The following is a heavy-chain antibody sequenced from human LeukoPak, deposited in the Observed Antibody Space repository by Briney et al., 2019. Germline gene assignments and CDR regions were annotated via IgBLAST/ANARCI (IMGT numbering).Heavy chain of an antibody. Sequence: SVKVSCKASGGTFSSYAISWVRQAPGQGLEWMGRIIPIFGIANYAQKFQGRVTITADKSTSTAYMELSSLRSEDTAVYYCARSDSSGYYYDYWGQGTRVTVSS. V-gene: IGHV1-69*04. J-gene: IGHJ4*02. CDR1: GGTFSSYA. CDR3: ARSDSSGYYYDY. D-gene: IGHD3-22*01. CDR2: IIPIFGIA.